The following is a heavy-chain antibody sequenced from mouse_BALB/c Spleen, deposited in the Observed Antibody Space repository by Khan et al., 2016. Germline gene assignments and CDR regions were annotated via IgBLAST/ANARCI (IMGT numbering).Heavy chain of an antibody. D-gene: IGHD1-2*01. CDR2: ISSGSSTI. Sequence: EVELVESGGGLVQPGGSRKLSCAASGFTFSSFGMHWVRQAPEKGLEWVAYISSGSSTIYYADTVKGRFTISRDNPKNTLFLQMTSLRSEDTAMYYCARSGGYYWYFDVWGAGTTVTVSS. J-gene: IGHJ1*01. CDR1: GFTFSSFG. CDR3: ARSGGYYWYFDV. V-gene: IGHV5-17*02.